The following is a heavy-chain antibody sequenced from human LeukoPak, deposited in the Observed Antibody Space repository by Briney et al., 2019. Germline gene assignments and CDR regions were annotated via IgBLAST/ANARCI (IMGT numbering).Heavy chain of an antibody. Sequence: PGGSLRLSCAASGFTFSSYGMHWVRQAPGKGLEWVAFIRYDGSNKYYADSVKGRFTISRDNSKNTLYLQMNSLRAEDTAVYYCAKDHEHTYYYYTDVWGKGTTVTISS. J-gene: IGHJ6*03. CDR2: IRYDGSNK. D-gene: IGHD1/OR15-1a*01. CDR1: GFTFSSYG. V-gene: IGHV3-30*02. CDR3: AKDHEHTYYYYTDV.